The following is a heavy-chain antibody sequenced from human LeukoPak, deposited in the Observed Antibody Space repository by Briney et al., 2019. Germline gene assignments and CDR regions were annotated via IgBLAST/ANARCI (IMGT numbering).Heavy chain of an antibody. CDR2: ISYDGSNK. CDR1: GFTFSSYA. J-gene: IGHJ4*02. Sequence: GGSLRPSCAASGFTFSSYAMHWVRQAPGKGLEWVAVISYDGSNKYYADSVKGRFTISRDNSKNTLYLQMNSLRAEDTAVYYCARDKGRGIAVAFDYWGQGTLVTVSS. D-gene: IGHD6-19*01. V-gene: IGHV3-30*01. CDR3: ARDKGRGIAVAFDY.